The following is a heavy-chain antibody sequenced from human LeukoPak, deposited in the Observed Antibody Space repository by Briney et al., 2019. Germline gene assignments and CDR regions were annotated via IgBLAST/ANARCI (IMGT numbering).Heavy chain of an antibody. CDR2: ISSSSSAI. CDR1: GFTFSSYS. Sequence: GGSLRLSCAASGFTFSSYSMNWVRQAPGKGLEWVSYISSSSSAIYYTDSVKGRFTISRDNAKNSLYLQMNSLRAEDTAVYSCARDCSGGSCYSGWGYYYGMDVWGHGTTVTVSS. CDR3: ARDCSGGSCYSGWGYYYGMDV. J-gene: IGHJ6*02. D-gene: IGHD2-15*01. V-gene: IGHV3-48*04.